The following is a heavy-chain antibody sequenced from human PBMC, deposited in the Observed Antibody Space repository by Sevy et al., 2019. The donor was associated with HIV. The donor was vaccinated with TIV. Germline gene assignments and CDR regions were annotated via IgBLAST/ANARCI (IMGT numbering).Heavy chain of an antibody. J-gene: IGHJ6*03. CDR1: GWSFSGYY. D-gene: IGHD3-10*01. Sequence: SETLSLTCAVYGWSFSGYYWSWIRQPPGKGLEWIGEINHSGSTNYNPSLKSRVTISVDTSKNQFSLKLSSVTAADTAVYYSARGVGIKNKSKITMVRGVINYYMDVWGKGTTVTVSS. CDR3: ARGVGIKNKSKITMVRGVINYYMDV. CDR2: INHSGST. V-gene: IGHV4-34*01.